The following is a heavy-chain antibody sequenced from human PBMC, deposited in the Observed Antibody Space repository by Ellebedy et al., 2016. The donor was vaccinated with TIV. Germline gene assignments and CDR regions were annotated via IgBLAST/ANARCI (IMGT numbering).Heavy chain of an antibody. Sequence: GGSLRLXXAASGFTFSSYDMHWVRQATGKGLEWVSAIGTAGDTYYPGSVKGRFTISRENAKNSLYLQMNSLRAGDTAVYYCARSDFDAFDIWGQGTMVTVSS. V-gene: IGHV3-13*01. CDR3: ARSDFDAFDI. CDR1: GFTFSSYD. J-gene: IGHJ3*02. CDR2: IGTAGDT.